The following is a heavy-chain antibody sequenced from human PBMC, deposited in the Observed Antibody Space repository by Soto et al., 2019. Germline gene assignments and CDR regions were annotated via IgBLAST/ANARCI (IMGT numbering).Heavy chain of an antibody. CDR1: GGTFSSYT. Sequence: QVQLVQSGAEVKKPGSSVKVSCKASGGTFSSYTISWVRQAPGPGLEWMGRSIPILGIANYAQKSQGRVTITADQSTSTAYMELSSLRSEETAVYYCARDQLGYCRSTSCRDGMDVWGQGTTVTVSS. V-gene: IGHV1-69*08. CDR3: ARDQLGYCRSTSCRDGMDV. CDR2: SIPILGIA. J-gene: IGHJ6*02. D-gene: IGHD2-2*01.